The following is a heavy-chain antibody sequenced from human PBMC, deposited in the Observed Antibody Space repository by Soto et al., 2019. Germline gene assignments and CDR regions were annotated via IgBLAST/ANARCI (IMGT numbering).Heavy chain of an antibody. CDR3: ARDPDNYGRYYFAS. J-gene: IGHJ4*02. CDR1: GFTFSSSA. D-gene: IGHD3-16*01. Sequence: QVLLVESGGGVVQPGRSLRLSCAASGFTFSSSAMHWVRQAPGKGLEWVAIIWYDGSNKFYADSVQGRFTISRDNSNNTLSRQMNSWRAEDPAVYYCARDPDNYGRYYFASWGQGPLVTAPS. V-gene: IGHV3-33*01. CDR2: IWYDGSNK.